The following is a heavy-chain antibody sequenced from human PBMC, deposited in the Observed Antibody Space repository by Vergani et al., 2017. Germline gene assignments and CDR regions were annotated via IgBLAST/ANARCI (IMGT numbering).Heavy chain of an antibody. CDR3: ARDSSHILHQYYFDY. CDR1: GYTFTGYY. V-gene: IGHV1-2*02. D-gene: IGHD2-2*01. J-gene: IGHJ4*02. Sequence: QVQLVQSGAEVKKPGASVKVSCKASGYTFTGYYMHWVRQATGQGLGWMGWINPNSGGTNYAQKFQGRVTMTRDTSISTAYMELSRLRSDDTAVYYCARDSSHILHQYYFDYGGQGTLVTVSS. CDR2: INPNSGGT.